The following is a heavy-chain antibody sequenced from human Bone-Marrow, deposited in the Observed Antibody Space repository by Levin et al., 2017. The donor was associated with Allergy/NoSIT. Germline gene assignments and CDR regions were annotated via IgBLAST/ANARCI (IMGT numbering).Heavy chain of an antibody. J-gene: IGHJ4*02. CDR2: ISWNSGKI. CDR1: GFTFDDYG. V-gene: IGHV3-9*01. CDR3: AKGGVQFPALNYGGNAFDY. D-gene: IGHD4-23*01. Sequence: GGSLRLSCAASGFTFDDYGMHWVRQAPGKGLEWVSGISWNSGKIGYADSVKGRFTISRDNSKNTLYLQMNSLRGEDTALYYCAKGGVQFPALNYGGNAFDYWGQGTVVNVSS.